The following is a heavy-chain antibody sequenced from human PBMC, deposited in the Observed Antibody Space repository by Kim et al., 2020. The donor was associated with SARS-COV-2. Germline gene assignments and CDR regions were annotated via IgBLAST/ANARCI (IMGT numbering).Heavy chain of an antibody. Sequence: GGTTYYADSVKGRFTISRDSSKNTLYLQMNSLRAEDTAVYYCTSSAADDYWGQGTLVTVSS. V-gene: IGHV3-66*01. D-gene: IGHD6-13*01. J-gene: IGHJ4*02. CDR2: GGTT. CDR3: TSSAADDY.